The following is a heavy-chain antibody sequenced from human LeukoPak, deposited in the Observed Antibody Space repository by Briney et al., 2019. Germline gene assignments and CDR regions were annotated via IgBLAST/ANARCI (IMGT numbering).Heavy chain of an antibody. D-gene: IGHD3-22*01. Sequence: GGSLRLSCAVSGFTLSNYWMSWVRQAPGKGLEWVANIKQDGSETYYVDSVKGRFTISRDNAKSSVYLQMNSLRVEDTAVYLCVSTMTFDYWGQGTLVTVSS. CDR2: IKQDGSET. CDR1: GFTLSNYW. V-gene: IGHV3-7*01. CDR3: VSTMTFDY. J-gene: IGHJ4*02.